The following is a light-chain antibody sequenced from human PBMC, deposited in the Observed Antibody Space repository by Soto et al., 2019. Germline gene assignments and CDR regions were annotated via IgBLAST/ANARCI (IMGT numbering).Light chain of an antibody. J-gene: IGKJ4*01. CDR2: AAS. CDR1: QGIGVY. CDR3: QKYNSAPLT. V-gene: IGKV1-27*01. Sequence: DIQMTQSPSSLSASLGDRVTITCRASQGIGVYLAWFQQKPGNVPKLLIYAASTLKPGVPSRFSGSGSGTDFTLTVSSLQPEDVATYYCQKYNSAPLTFGGGTRVEIK.